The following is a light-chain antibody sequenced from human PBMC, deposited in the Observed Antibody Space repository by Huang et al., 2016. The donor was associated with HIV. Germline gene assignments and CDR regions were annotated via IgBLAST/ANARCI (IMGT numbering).Light chain of an antibody. CDR1: QGISSY. CDR2: AAS. Sequence: IQLTQSPSSLSASVGDRVTITCRASQGISSYLAGYQQKPGKAPKLLIYAASTLQSCVPSRFSGSGSGTDFTLTISSLQPEDFATYYCQQLNSYPYTFGQGTKLEIK. V-gene: IGKV1-9*01. J-gene: IGKJ2*01. CDR3: QQLNSYPYT.